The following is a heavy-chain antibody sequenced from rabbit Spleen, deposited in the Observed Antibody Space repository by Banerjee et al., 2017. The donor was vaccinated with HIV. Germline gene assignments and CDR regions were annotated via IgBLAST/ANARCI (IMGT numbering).Heavy chain of an antibody. V-gene: IGHV1S7*01. D-gene: IGHD4-1*01. J-gene: IGHJ4*01. CDR3: ARDLTDAIGWNFGW. Sequence: QLTETGGGLVQPGGSLKLSCKASGFTLSSYYMNWVRQAPGKGLEWIGYIDPVFGITYYANWVNGRFSISRENAQNTVFLQMTSLTAADTATYFCARDLTDAIGWNFGWWGQGTLVTVS. CDR1: GFTLSSYY. CDR2: IDPVFGIT.